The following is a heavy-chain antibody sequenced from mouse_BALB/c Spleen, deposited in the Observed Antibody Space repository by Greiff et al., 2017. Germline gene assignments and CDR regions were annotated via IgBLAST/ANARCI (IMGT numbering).Heavy chain of an antibody. J-gene: IGHJ3*01. D-gene: IGHD1-1*01. V-gene: IGHV1S81*02. Sequence: QVQLQQPGAELVKPGASVKLSCKASGYTFTSYWMHWVKQRPGQGLEWIGEINPSNGRTNYNEKFKSKATLTVDKSSSTAYMQLSSLTSEDSAVYYCARGGYYYGSSYWFAYWGQGTLVTVSA. CDR3: ARGGYYYGSSYWFAY. CDR1: GYTFTSYW. CDR2: INPSNGRT.